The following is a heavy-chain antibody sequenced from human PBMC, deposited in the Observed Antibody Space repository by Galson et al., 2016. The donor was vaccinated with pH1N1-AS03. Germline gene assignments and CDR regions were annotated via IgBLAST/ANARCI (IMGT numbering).Heavy chain of an antibody. V-gene: IGHV4-34*01. D-gene: IGHD2-8*01. CDR2: IHPFGTT. CDR1: GESFINFY. Sequence: TLSLTCSVYGESFINFYWSWIRQPPGKGLEWIGEIHPFGTTDYNPSLESRVTMSFDTSTKQFSLRLTSVTAADTAVYYCVRGLDHCTNGLNWVPGTLVTVSS. J-gene: IGHJ4*02. CDR3: VRGLDHCTNGLN.